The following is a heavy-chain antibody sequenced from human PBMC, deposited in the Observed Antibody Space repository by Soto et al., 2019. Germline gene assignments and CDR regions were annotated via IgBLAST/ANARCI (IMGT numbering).Heavy chain of an antibody. Sequence: PPGKGLEWIGSIYYRGNTYYNPSIKSRVTISVDTSKNQFSLHLSSVTPDDTAVYYCVRLIGNSWLDSWGQGTPVTVSA. J-gene: IGHJ5*01. V-gene: IGHV4-39*01. CDR3: VRLIGNSWLDS. CDR2: IYYRGNT.